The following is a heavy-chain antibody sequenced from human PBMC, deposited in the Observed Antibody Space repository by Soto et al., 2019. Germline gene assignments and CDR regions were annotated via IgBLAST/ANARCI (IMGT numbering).Heavy chain of an antibody. CDR1: GFTFSSYT. CDR2: VSYDGRQK. D-gene: IGHD3-22*01. Sequence: QVQVVESGGAAVQPGQSLRLSCAASGFTFSSYTFHWVRQAPGKGLEWVAVVSYDGRQKFHADSVKGRFTISRDNAKNSLYLQMNSLRAEDTALYYCARDLSPYSDYYDESSSETWFDPWGQGTLVTVSS. V-gene: IGHV3-30*04. J-gene: IGHJ5*02. CDR3: ARDLSPYSDYYDESSSETWFDP.